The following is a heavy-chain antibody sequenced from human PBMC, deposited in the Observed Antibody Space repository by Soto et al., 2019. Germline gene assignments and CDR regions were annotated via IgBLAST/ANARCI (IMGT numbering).Heavy chain of an antibody. CDR2: ISYDGSNK. V-gene: IGHV3-30*18. J-gene: IGHJ6*02. CDR1: GFTFANCA. CDR3: AKDARNYYDSSGYYYAYYYCMDV. Sequence: GGSLRLSCGTSGFTFANCAMGWVSQAPGKGLEWVAVISYDGSNKYYADSVKGPFTISRDNSKNTLYLQMNSLTDYDTAVYYCAKDARNYYDSSGYYYAYYYCMDVWGQGTTVTVSS. D-gene: IGHD3-22*01.